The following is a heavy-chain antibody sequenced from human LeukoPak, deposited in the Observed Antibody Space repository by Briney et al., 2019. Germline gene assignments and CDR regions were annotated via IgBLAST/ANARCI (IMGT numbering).Heavy chain of an antibody. D-gene: IGHD3-3*01. Sequence: GGSLRLSCAASGFTVSSNYMSWVRQAPGKGLEWVSVIYSGDNTYYADSVKGRFTISRDISKNTLYLQMNSLRAEDTAVYYCAKEHYDFWSGYYGNFDYWGQGTLVTVSP. CDR2: IYSGDNT. J-gene: IGHJ4*02. CDR3: AKEHYDFWSGYYGNFDY. V-gene: IGHV3-66*01. CDR1: GFTVSSNY.